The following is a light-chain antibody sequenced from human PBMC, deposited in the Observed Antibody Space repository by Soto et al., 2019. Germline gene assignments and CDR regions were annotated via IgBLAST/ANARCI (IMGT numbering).Light chain of an antibody. Sequence: EFVLTQSPGTLSLSPGERATLSCRASQSVSSSYLAWYQQKPGQAPRLLIYGASSRATGIPDRFSGSGSGTDFTLTISRLEPEDFAVYYCQQYGSWWTFGQGTKVEIK. CDR1: QSVSSSY. V-gene: IGKV3-20*01. CDR2: GAS. CDR3: QQYGSWWT. J-gene: IGKJ1*01.